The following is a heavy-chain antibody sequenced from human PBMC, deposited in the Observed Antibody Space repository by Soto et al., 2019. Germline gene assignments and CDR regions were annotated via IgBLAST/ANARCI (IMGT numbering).Heavy chain of an antibody. CDR3: GKGLSIAAIDY. J-gene: IGHJ4*02. CDR1: GFTSDDYA. CDR2: ITWNSDRV. V-gene: IGHV3-9*02. Sequence: EVQLVESGGGLVQPGRSLRLSCTASGFTSDDYALHWVRQAPGKGLEWVSGITWNSDRVDYADSVKGRFTISRDNARNSLYLQMNSLRAEDTALYFCGKGLSIAAIDYWGQGTLVTVSS. D-gene: IGHD6-13*01.